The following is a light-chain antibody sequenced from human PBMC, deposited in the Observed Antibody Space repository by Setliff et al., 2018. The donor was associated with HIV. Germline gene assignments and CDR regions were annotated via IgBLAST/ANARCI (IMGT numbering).Light chain of an antibody. J-gene: IGLJ1*01. CDR1: SSDIGRYNS. CDR3: NSFASNSAYTPYV. CDR2: DVS. V-gene: IGLV2-14*03. Sequence: QSALTQPASVSGSPGQSITIPCTGTSSDIGRYNSFSWYQQNPGKAPKLIIYDVSNRPSGVSTRFSASKSANTASLTISGLQAEDEADYYCNSFASNSAYTPYVFGTGTKVTVL.